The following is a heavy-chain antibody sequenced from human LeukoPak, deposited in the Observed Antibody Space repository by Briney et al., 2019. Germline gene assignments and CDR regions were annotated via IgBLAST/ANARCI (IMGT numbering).Heavy chain of an antibody. CDR2: INPNSGGT. CDR1: GYTFTGYY. V-gene: IGHV1-2*02. J-gene: IGHJ5*02. D-gene: IGHD3-22*01. Sequence: ASVKVSSKASGYTFTGYYMHWVRQAPGQGLEWMGWINPNSGGTNYAQKFQGRVTMTRDTSISTAYMELSRLRSDDTAVYYCARVSGPKYYYDSPWGQGTLVTVSS. CDR3: ARVSGPKYYYDSP.